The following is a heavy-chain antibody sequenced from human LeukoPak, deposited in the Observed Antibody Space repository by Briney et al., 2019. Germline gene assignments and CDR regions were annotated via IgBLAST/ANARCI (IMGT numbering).Heavy chain of an antibody. V-gene: IGHV1-69*13. D-gene: IGHD2-2*02. CDR3: ARYCSSTSCYTYFDY. CDR1: GGTFSSYA. CDR2: IIPIFGPA. J-gene: IGHJ4*02. Sequence: SVKVSCKASGGTFSSYAISWVRQAPGQGLEWMGGIIPIFGPANYAQKFQGRVTITADESTSTAYMELSSLRSEDTAVYYCARYCSSTSCYTYFDYWGQGTLVTVSS.